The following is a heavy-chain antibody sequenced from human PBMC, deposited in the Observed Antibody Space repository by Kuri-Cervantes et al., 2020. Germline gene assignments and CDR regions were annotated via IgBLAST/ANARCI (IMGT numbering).Heavy chain of an antibody. CDR2: ISSSSSTI. J-gene: IGHJ4*02. V-gene: IGHV3-48*01. CDR1: GFTFSSYN. Sequence: ESLKISCAASGFTFSSYNMNWVRQAPGKGLEWVSYISSSSSTIYYADSVKGRFTISRDNAKNSLYLQMNSLRADGTAVYYCARRGYFDYWGQGTLVTVSS. CDR3: ARRGYFDY.